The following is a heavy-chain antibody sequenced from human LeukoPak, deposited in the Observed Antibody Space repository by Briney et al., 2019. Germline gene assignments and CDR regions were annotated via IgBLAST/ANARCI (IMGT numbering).Heavy chain of an antibody. V-gene: IGHV1-18*01. CDR3: ARVGMWGYSNTIDY. CDR1: GYTFYKYG. Sequence: AAVKVSRKCSGYTFYKYGISWVRQAPAQGLEWMGCISGYNGNINYAQKFQGRVTMTTDTSTSIAYMELRSLRSDDTAVYYCARVGMWGYSNTIDYWGQGTLVTVSS. J-gene: IGHJ4*02. D-gene: IGHD4-11*01. CDR2: ISGYNGNI.